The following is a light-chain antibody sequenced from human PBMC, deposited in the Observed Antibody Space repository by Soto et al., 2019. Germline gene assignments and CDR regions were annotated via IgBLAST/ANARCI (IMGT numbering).Light chain of an antibody. J-gene: IGLJ1*01. CDR1: TGAVTNGHY. Sequence: AVFTHEPSLTLSPGGTVTLTCGSSTGAVTNGHYPYWFQQKPGQAPRTLIYDTTNRHSWTPARFSGSLLGGKAALTLSGAQPEDEAEYYCLLSYNGPYVFGTGTKVTVL. CDR3: LLSYNGPYV. V-gene: IGLV7-46*01. CDR2: DTT.